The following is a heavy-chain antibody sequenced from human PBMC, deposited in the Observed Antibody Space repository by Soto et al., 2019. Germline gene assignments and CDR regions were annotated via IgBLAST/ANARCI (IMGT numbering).Heavy chain of an antibody. Sequence: PLEILSLTCTVSGGSISSGGCYWSWIRQPPGKGLEWIGYIYYSGSTYYNPSLKSRVTISVDTSKNQFSLKLSSVTAADTAVYYCARSGYSYVANWFDPWGQGTLVTVSS. CDR3: ARSGYSYVANWFDP. CDR1: GGSISSGGCY. D-gene: IGHD5-18*01. J-gene: IGHJ5*02. V-gene: IGHV4-30-4*01. CDR2: IYYSGST.